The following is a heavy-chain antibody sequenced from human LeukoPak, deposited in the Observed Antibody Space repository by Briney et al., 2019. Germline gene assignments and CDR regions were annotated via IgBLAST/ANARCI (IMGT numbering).Heavy chain of an antibody. D-gene: IGHD2-2*01. V-gene: IGHV4-4*07. J-gene: IGHJ4*02. CDR1: GGSIGSYY. CDR3: ARESLIYCSSTSCLLDY. CDR2: IYTSGST. Sequence: SETLSLTCTVSGGSIGSYYWSWIRQPAGKGLEWIGRIYTSGSTNYNPSLKSRVTMSVDTSKNQFSLKLSSVTAADTAVYYCARESLIYCSSTSCLLDYWGQGTLVTVSS.